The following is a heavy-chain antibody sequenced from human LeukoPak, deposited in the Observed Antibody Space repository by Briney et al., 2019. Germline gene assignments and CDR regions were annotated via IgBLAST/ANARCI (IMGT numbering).Heavy chain of an antibody. CDR1: GYTFTSYG. CDR3: ARPIAAAGTDCYYYYGMDV. D-gene: IGHD6-13*01. V-gene: IGHV1-18*01. Sequence: GASVKVSCKASGYTFTSYGISWVRQAPGQGLEWMGWISAYNGNTNYAQKLQGRVTMTTDTSTSTAYMELRSLRSDDTAVYYCARPIAAAGTDCYYYYGMDVWGQGTTVTVSS. J-gene: IGHJ6*02. CDR2: ISAYNGNT.